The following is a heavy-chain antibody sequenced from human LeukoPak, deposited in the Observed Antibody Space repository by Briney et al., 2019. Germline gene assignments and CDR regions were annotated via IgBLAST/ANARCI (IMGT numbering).Heavy chain of an antibody. CDR1: GYTFTSCA. CDR3: ARQGPGYCSSTSCYGVDY. J-gene: IGHJ4*02. Sequence: ASVKVPCKASGYTFTSCAMNWVRQAPGQGLEWMGWINTNTGNPTYAQGFTGRFVFSLDTSVSTAYLQISSLKAEDTAVYYCARQGPGYCSSTSCYGVDYWGQGTLVTVSS. CDR2: INTNTGNP. V-gene: IGHV7-4-1*02. D-gene: IGHD2-2*01.